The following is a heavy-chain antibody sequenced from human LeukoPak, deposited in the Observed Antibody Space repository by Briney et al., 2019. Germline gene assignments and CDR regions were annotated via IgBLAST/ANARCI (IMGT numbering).Heavy chain of an antibody. CDR3: ARDAYQYSSGRFFDY. CDR1: GFTFSTYT. Sequence: GGSLRLSCAASGFTFSTYTMNWVRQAPGKGLEWVSYISSSGTTIYYADSVKGRSTISRDNAKNSLYLQMNSLRAEDTAVYYCARDAYQYSSGRFFDYWGQGTLVTVSS. D-gene: IGHD6-19*01. V-gene: IGHV3-48*01. J-gene: IGHJ4*02. CDR2: ISSSGTTI.